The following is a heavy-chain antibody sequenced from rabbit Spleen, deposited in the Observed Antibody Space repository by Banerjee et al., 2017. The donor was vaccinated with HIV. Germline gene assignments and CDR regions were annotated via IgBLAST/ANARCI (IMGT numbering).Heavy chain of an antibody. CDR2: IDPLFGNT. CDR1: GFDLSNYG. Sequence: QELLVESGGGLVQPGGSLKLSCKASGFDLSNYGVTWVRQAPGKGLEWIGYIDPLFGNTYYASWVNGRFTISSHNAQKTLYLQLNSLTAADTATYFCAREKSGDYGYDLWGPGTLVTVS. CDR3: AREKSGDYGYDL. D-gene: IGHD6-1*01. V-gene: IGHV1S47*01. J-gene: IGHJ4*01.